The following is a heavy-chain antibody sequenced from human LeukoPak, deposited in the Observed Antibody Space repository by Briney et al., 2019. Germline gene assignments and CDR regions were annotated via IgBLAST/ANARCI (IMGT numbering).Heavy chain of an antibody. CDR1: GFTLSSFA. Sequence: PGGSLRLSCAASGFTLSSFAMNWVRQAPGKGLEWVSAISGNGYAYYADSVKGRFTISRDNSKNTLYLQMNSLRAEDTAVYYCARGFGWTFDYWGQGTLVTVSS. CDR3: ARGFGWTFDY. CDR2: ISGNGYA. D-gene: IGHD3-10*01. J-gene: IGHJ4*02. V-gene: IGHV3-23*01.